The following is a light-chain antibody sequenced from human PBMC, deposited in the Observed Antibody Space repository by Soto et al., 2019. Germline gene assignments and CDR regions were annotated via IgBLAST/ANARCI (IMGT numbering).Light chain of an antibody. V-gene: IGKV1-39*01. Sequence: DIQMTQSPSSLSASVGDRVPITCRASPSISSYLNWYQQKPGEAPKILIYAASTLQSGVPSRFSGRGSGPDFSLTISSLQPEDFATYYCQQTFSAPVTFGQGTRLEIK. J-gene: IGKJ2*01. CDR3: QQTFSAPVT. CDR1: PSISSY. CDR2: AAS.